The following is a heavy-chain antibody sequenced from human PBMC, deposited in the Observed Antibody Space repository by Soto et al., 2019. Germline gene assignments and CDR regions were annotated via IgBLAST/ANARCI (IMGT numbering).Heavy chain of an antibody. CDR1: GFTVSDYY. CDR2: ISGDSVYT. J-gene: IGHJ3*02. V-gene: IGHV3-11*03. Sequence: QVQLLESGGGLVKPGGSLRLSCAASGFTVSDYYMGWIRQPPGEGLEWISYISGDSVYTNHADSVKGRFTISRDNAKNSRYLQMNSLRAEDTAVYFCATGRQVRMADIWGQGTMVTVSS. D-gene: IGHD2-15*01. CDR3: ATGRQVRMADI.